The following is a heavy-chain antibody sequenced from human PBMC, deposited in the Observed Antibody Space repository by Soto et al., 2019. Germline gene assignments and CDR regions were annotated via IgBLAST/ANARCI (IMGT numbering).Heavy chain of an antibody. J-gene: IGHJ5*02. D-gene: IGHD3-10*01. Sequence: SETLSLTCAVYGGTFSGYYWSWIRQPPGKGLEWIGEINHSGSTNYNPSLKSRVTISVDTSKNQFSLKLSSVTAADTAVYYCARGRFGSGSRYNWFDPWGQGTLVTVSS. CDR3: ARGRFGSGSRYNWFDP. CDR1: GGTFSGYY. V-gene: IGHV4-34*01. CDR2: INHSGST.